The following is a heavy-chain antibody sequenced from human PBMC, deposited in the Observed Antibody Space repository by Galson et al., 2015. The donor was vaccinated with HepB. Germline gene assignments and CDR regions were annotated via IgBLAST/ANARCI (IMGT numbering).Heavy chain of an antibody. Sequence: SLRLSCAASGFTFSTFTMNWVRQTPGKGLEWLSYIGSSGSTIYYAAFVKGRFTISRDNAKNSLYLQMNSLGDEDTAVYYCARGRFFDIWGRGTLVTVSS. CDR3: ARGRFFDI. CDR1: GFTFSTFT. CDR2: IGSSGSTI. J-gene: IGHJ2*01. V-gene: IGHV3-48*02.